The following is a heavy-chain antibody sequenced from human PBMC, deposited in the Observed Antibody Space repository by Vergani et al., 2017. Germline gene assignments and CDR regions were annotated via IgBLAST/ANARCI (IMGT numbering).Heavy chain of an antibody. V-gene: IGHV1-3*01. Sequence: QVQLVQSGAEVKKPGASVKVSCKASGYTFTSYAMHWVRQAPGQRLEWMGWINAGNGNTKYSQKFQGRVTITRDTSANTAYMELSSLRSEDTAVYYCARAYSGSYFGYWGQGTLVTVSS. CDR2: INAGNGNT. CDR3: ARAYSGSYFGY. CDR1: GYTFTSYA. J-gene: IGHJ4*02. D-gene: IGHD1-26*01.